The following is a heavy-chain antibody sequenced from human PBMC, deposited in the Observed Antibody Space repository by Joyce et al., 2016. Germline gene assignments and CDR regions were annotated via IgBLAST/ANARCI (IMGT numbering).Heavy chain of an antibody. CDR1: GGSISSYY. CDR3: ARDGGVPLYYYYGMDV. J-gene: IGHJ6*02. D-gene: IGHD2-8*02. V-gene: IGHV4-4*07. Sequence: QVQLQESGPGLVKPSETLSLTCTLSGGSISSYYWSWIRQPAGKGLEWIGRSYTSVSTNYNPSLKSRVTMSVDTSKNQFSLKLSSVTAADTAVYYCARDGGVPLYYYYGMDVWGQGTTVTVSS. CDR2: SYTSVST.